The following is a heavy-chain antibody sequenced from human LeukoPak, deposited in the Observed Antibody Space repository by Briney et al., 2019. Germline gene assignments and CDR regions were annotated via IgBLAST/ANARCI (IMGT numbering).Heavy chain of an antibody. CDR2: IKEDGSDK. Sequence: GGSLRLSCAASGFTFSSYSMNWVRQAPGKGLEWVANIKEDGSDKYYVDSVKGRFSISKDNAKNSLYLQMNSLRVEDTAVYYCVPLNWNPPGDFDRWGQGTLVTVSS. J-gene: IGHJ4*02. D-gene: IGHD1-20*01. CDR3: VPLNWNPPGDFDR. V-gene: IGHV3-7*01. CDR1: GFTFSSYS.